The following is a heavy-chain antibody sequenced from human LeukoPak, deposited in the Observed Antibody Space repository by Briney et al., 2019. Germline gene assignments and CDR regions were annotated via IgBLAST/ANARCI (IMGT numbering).Heavy chain of an antibody. Sequence: ASVKVSCKASGFTFTSSAVQWVRQARGQRLEWIGWIVVGSGNTNYAQKFQERVTITRDMSTSTAYMELSSLRSEDTAVYYCARDSWTTVTSWFDPWGQGTLVTVSS. CDR3: ARDSWTTVTSWFDP. J-gene: IGHJ5*02. V-gene: IGHV1-58*01. CDR2: IVVGSGNT. D-gene: IGHD4-17*01. CDR1: GFTFTSSA.